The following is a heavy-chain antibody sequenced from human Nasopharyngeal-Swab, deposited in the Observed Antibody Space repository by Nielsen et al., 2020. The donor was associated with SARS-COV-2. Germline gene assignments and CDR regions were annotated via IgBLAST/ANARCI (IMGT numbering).Heavy chain of an antibody. Sequence: SETLSLTCTVSGGSISSYYWSWIRQPPGKGLEWIGYIYYSGSTNYNPSLKSRVTISVDTSKNQSSLKLSSVTAADTAVYYCARILTIFGVVASYYFVYWGQGTLVTVSS. CDR2: IYYSGST. D-gene: IGHD3-3*01. V-gene: IGHV4-59*01. J-gene: IGHJ4*02. CDR1: GGSISSYY. CDR3: ARILTIFGVVASYYFVY.